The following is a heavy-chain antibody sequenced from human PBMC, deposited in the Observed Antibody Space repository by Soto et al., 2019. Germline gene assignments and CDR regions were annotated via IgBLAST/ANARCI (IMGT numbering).Heavy chain of an antibody. CDR3: ASASPRDSDFWRAHYKGRGYYGMDV. Sequence: GESLKISCKGSGYSFTSYWITWVRQMPGKGLEWMGRIDLSDSYTNYSPSFQGHVTISGDKSISTAYLQWSSLQASDTAMYYCASASPRDSDFWRAHYKGRGYYGMDVWGQGTTVTVSS. D-gene: IGHD3-3*01. J-gene: IGHJ6*02. V-gene: IGHV5-10-1*01. CDR1: GYSFTSYW. CDR2: IDLSDSYT.